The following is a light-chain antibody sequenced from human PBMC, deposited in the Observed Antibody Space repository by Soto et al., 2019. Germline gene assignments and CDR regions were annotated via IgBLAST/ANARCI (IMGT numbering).Light chain of an antibody. CDR1: LDVGSD. CDR3: QQYRKWPPLT. J-gene: IGKJ4*01. Sequence: EILLTQSPATLSLSPGERATLSCRASLDVGSDLAWYQQKPGQPPRLLIYGAFTRATGVPPRFSGAGSGTDFTLTISSLQSDDFAIYYCQQYRKWPPLTFGGGTKVEI. CDR2: GAF. V-gene: IGKV3-15*01.